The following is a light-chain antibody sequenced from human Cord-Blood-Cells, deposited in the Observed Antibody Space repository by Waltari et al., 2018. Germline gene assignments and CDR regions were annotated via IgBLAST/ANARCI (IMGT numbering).Light chain of an antibody. CDR3: QQYNSYPYS. CDR1: QSISSW. Sequence: DIQMTQSPSTLSASVGDRVTITCRASQSISSWLAWYEQKPGKAPKLLIYKASSLESGVPSRFSGSGSGTEFTLTISSLQPDDFATYYCQQYNSYPYSFGQGTKLEIK. V-gene: IGKV1-5*03. CDR2: KAS. J-gene: IGKJ2*03.